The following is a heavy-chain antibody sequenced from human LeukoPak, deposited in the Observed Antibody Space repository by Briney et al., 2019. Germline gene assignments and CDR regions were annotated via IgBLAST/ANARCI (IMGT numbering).Heavy chain of an antibody. CDR2: IIPIFGTA. CDR3: ARDFPKVLGYYYMDV. Sequence: GASVKVSCKASGYTFTGYYMHWVRQAPGQGLEWMGGIIPIFGTANYAQKFQGRVTITADESTSTAYMELSSLRSEDTAVYYCARDFPKVLGYYYMDVWGKGTTVTVSS. D-gene: IGHD3-16*01. J-gene: IGHJ6*03. CDR1: GYTFTGYY. V-gene: IGHV1-69*13.